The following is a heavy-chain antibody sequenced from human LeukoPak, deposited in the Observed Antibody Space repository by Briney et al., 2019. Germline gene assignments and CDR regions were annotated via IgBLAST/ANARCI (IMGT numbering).Heavy chain of an antibody. CDR2: IYYSGST. CDR1: GGSISSSSYY. CDR3: ARGGPPVVGRSPFDI. Sequence: SETLSLTCTVSGGSISSSSYYWGWIRQPPGKGLEWIGYIYYSGSTNYNPSLKSRVTISVDTSKNQFSLKLSSVTAADTAVYYCARGGPPVVGRSPFDIWGQGTMVTVSS. J-gene: IGHJ3*02. V-gene: IGHV4-61*05. D-gene: IGHD2-15*01.